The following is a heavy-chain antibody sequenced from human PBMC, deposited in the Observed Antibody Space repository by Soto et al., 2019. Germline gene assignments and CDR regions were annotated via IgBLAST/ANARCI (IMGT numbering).Heavy chain of an antibody. CDR3: ARGTWDLRFDP. CDR2: INHNGGS. J-gene: IGHJ5*02. D-gene: IGHD1-26*01. CDR1: GGSFSGYY. V-gene: IGHV4-34*01. Sequence: VQLQQWGAGLLKPSETLSLTCAVYGGSFSGYYWSWIRQTPGKGLEWMGEINHNGGSNYDPSLIDRVSISLDTSKNQFTLRLTSVTAADTAVYYCARGTWDLRFDPWGQGTPVTVSS.